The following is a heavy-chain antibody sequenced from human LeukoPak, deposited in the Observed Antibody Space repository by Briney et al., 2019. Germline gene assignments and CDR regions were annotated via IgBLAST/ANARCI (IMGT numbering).Heavy chain of an antibody. D-gene: IGHD1-26*01. J-gene: IGHJ4*02. CDR1: GFTFSSYW. V-gene: IGHV3-7*01. CDR3: ADGATPDY. CDR2: INQDGSEK. Sequence: PGGSLRLSCAASGFTFSSYWMTWVRQAPGRGLEWVASINQDGSEKYYVDSVKGRFTISRDNAKKSLYLQMDSLRAEDTAVYYCADGATPDYWGQGTLVTVSS.